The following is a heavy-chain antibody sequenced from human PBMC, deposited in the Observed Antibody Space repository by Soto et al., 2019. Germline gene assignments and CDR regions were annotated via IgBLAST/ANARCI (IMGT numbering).Heavy chain of an antibody. Sequence: GGSLRLSCAASGFTFSSYGMHWVRQAPGKGLEWVAVISYDGSIKYYADSVKGRFTISRDNSKNTLYLQMNSLRAEETAEYYCENDIKGGLHSKSSGYDYGMDVWGQGTTVTVSS. J-gene: IGHJ6*02. CDR1: GFTFSSYG. D-gene: IGHD3-22*01. CDR3: ENDIKGGLHSKSSGYDYGMDV. V-gene: IGHV3-30*18. CDR2: ISYDGSIK.